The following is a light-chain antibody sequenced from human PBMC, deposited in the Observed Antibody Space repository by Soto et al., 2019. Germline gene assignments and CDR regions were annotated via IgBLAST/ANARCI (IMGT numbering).Light chain of an antibody. CDR3: QRYNNWPFS. Sequence: EIVMTQSPASLSVSPGERVTLSCRAGQGVTTNFAWYQQKSGQSPRLLIYDVSTRATGVPARFSGTGSETDFTLTIGGLQSEDSAVYFCQRYNNWPFSFGQGTRLEIK. CDR2: DVS. V-gene: IGKV3-15*01. CDR1: QGVTTN. J-gene: IGKJ5*01.